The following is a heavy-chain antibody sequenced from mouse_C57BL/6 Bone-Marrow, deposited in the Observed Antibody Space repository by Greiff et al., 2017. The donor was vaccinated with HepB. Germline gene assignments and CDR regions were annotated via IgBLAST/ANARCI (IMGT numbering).Heavy chain of an antibody. V-gene: IGHV1-4*01. D-gene: IGHD2-4*01. Sequence: LVESGAELARPGASVKMSCKASGYTFTSYTMPWVKQRPGQGLEWIGYINPSSGYTKYNQKFKDKATLTADKSSSTAYMQLSSLTSEDSAVYYCAFYDYDYFDYWGQGTTLTVSS. CDR1: GYTFTSYT. J-gene: IGHJ2*01. CDR2: INPSSGYT. CDR3: AFYDYDYFDY.